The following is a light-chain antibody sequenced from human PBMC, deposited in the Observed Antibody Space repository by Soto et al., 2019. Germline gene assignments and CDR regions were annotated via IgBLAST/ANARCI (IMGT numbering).Light chain of an antibody. J-gene: IGKJ5*01. CDR3: QQSYSTLIT. CDR2: AAS. V-gene: IGKV1-39*01. Sequence: DIQMTQSPSSLSASVGDRVTITCRASQSISIYLNWYQQKPGKAPKLLIYAASSLQSGVPSRFRGSGSGTDFTLTISSLQPEDFATYYCQQSYSTLITFGQGTQLEIK. CDR1: QSISIY.